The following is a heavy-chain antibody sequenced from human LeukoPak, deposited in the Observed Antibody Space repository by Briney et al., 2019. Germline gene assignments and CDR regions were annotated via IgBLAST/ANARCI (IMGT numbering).Heavy chain of an antibody. Sequence: PSETLSLTCTVSGGSISSYYWSWIRQPAGKGLEWIGRIYTSGSTNYNPSLKSRVTISVDTSKNQFSLKLSSVTAADTAVYYCARVDYCSGGSCQGNWFDPWGQGTLVTVSS. V-gene: IGHV4-4*07. CDR2: IYTSGST. CDR1: GGSISSYY. J-gene: IGHJ5*02. CDR3: ARVDYCSGGSCQGNWFDP. D-gene: IGHD2-15*01.